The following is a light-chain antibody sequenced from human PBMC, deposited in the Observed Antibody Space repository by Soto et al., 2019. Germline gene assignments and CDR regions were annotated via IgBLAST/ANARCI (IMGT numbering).Light chain of an antibody. CDR2: QTS. CDR1: QYINTR. V-gene: IGKV3-11*01. Sequence: EIVLTQSPATLSSFPGDRVTLSCRASQYINTRLAWYQHRHGQAPRXIIYQTSIRAAGIPARFSASGTGTDLTITISDVQPEDCEVYDGHQRQSWPRTFGQGTKVDIK. CDR3: HQRQSWPRT. J-gene: IGKJ1*01.